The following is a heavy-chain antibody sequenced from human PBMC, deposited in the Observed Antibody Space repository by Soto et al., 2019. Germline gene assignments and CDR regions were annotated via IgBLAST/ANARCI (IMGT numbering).Heavy chain of an antibody. CDR1: GFTFSSYS. CDR3: AREGCSGGSCYSSWFDP. Sequence: GGSLRLSCAASGFTFSSYSMNWVRQAPGKGLEWVSSISSSSSYIYYADSVKGRFTISRDNAKNSLYLQMNSLRAEDTAVYYCAREGCSGGSCYSSWFDPWGQGTLVTVSS. J-gene: IGHJ5*02. CDR2: ISSSSSYI. D-gene: IGHD2-15*01. V-gene: IGHV3-21*01.